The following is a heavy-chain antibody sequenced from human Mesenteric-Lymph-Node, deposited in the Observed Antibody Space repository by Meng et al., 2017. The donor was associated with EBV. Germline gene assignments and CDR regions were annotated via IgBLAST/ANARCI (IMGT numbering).Heavy chain of an antibody. CDR1: GGSFSGFY. D-gene: IGHD3-10*01. CDR3: GGGYISGVPDFDY. J-gene: IGHJ4*02. V-gene: IGHV4-34*02. Sequence: QIQLIPWGAGRLKPSEPLSPTRAVLGGSFSGFYWSWIRQSPGKGLEWIGEINHRRDTNYHPSLKSRVTISLDASKNQFSLKLTSVTAADTAVYYCGGGYISGVPDFDYWGQGTLVTVSS. CDR2: INHRRDT.